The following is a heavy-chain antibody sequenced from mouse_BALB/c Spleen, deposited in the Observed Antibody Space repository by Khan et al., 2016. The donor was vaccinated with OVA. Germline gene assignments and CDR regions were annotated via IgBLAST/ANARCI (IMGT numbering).Heavy chain of an antibody. CDR3: ARTARIKY. CDR1: GYSITSGYG. Sequence: EVKLLESGPGLVKPSQSLSLTCTVTGYSITSGYGWNWNRQFPGNKLEWRGNKSYSGSTNYNQSLKRRIAFTRDTSKNQSFLQLNSVTTEDTATYYCARTARIKYWGQGTTLTVSS. V-gene: IGHV3-1*02. J-gene: IGHJ2*01. D-gene: IGHD1-2*01. CDR2: KSYSGST.